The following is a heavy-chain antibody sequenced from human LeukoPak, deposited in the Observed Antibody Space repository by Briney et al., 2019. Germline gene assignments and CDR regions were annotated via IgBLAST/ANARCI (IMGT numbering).Heavy chain of an antibody. CDR1: GFTFDDYA. D-gene: IGHD6-13*01. V-gene: IGHV3-9*01. J-gene: IGHJ4*02. Sequence: GGSLRLSCAASGFTFDDYAMHWVRQAPGKGLEWVSAISWNSGIIGYADSVKGRFTISRDNAKNSLYLQMNSLRAEDTAFYYCAKDGTGYRYYFDYWGQGTLVTASS. CDR2: ISWNSGII. CDR3: AKDGTGYRYYFDY.